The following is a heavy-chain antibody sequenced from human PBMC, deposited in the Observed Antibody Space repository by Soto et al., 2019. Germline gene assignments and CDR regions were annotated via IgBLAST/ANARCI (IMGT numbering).Heavy chain of an antibody. J-gene: IGHJ4*02. D-gene: IGHD6-6*01. Sequence: ETLSLTCSLSGGSISNYYWSWLRQPPGKGLEWIGYISYSGSTGYNPSLKTRVTMSVDTSKNQFSLKLRSVTAADTAVYYCAREPPYISSPGVFDQWGQGTLVTVSS. CDR2: ISYSGST. CDR3: AREPPYISSPGVFDQ. CDR1: GGSISNYY. V-gene: IGHV4-59*01.